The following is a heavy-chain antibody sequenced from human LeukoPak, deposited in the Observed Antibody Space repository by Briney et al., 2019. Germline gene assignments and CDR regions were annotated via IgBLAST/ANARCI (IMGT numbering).Heavy chain of an antibody. Sequence: GGSLRLSCAASGFTFSSYGMHWVRQAPGKGLEWVAVISYDGSNKYYAGSVKGRFTISRDNSKNTLYLQMNSLRAEDTAVYYCEVVVAATPYAFDIWGQGTMVTVSS. J-gene: IGHJ3*02. CDR3: EVVVAATPYAFDI. CDR2: ISYDGSNK. CDR1: GFTFSSYG. D-gene: IGHD2-15*01. V-gene: IGHV3-30*03.